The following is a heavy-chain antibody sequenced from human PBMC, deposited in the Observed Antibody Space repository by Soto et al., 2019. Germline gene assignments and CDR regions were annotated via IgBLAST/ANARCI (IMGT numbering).Heavy chain of an antibody. D-gene: IGHD3-10*01. CDR2: INHSGST. Sequence: SETLSLTCAVYGGSFSGYYWSWIRQPPGKGLEWIGEINHSGSTNYNPSLKSRVTISVDTSKNQFSLKLSSVTAADTAVYYCASAFVRVFGSGSYYNRNVSHFAYWGQGTLVTVSS. J-gene: IGHJ4*02. CDR1: GGSFSGYY. CDR3: ASAFVRVFGSGSYYNRNVSHFAY. V-gene: IGHV4-34*01.